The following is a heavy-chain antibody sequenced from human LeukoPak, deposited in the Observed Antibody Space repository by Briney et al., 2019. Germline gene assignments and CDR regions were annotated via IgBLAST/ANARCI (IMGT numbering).Heavy chain of an antibody. CDR3: AKGIGGGAEGEGPFDY. V-gene: IGHV3-23*01. CDR1: GFTFSSYA. J-gene: IGHJ4*02. D-gene: IGHD2-21*01. CDR2: ISGSGGST. Sequence: GGSLRLSCAASGFTFSSYAMSWVRQAPGKGLEWVSAISGSGGSTYYADSVKGRFTISRDNSKNTLYLQMNSLRAEDTAVYYCAKGIGGGAEGEGPFDYWGQGTLVTVSP.